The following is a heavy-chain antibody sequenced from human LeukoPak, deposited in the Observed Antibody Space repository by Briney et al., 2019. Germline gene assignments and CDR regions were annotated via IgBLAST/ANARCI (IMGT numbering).Heavy chain of an antibody. D-gene: IGHD2-21*01. CDR2: INPNTGDT. CDR3: AVAPGDY. Sequence: ASVKVSCKPSGYTFTGYYMHWVRQAPGQGLEWMGWINPNTGDTHYAQKFQGRVTLTRDTSITTVYMELSRLTSDDTAIFYCAVAPGDYWGQGTLVTVSS. CDR1: GYTFTGYY. V-gene: IGHV1-2*02. J-gene: IGHJ4*02.